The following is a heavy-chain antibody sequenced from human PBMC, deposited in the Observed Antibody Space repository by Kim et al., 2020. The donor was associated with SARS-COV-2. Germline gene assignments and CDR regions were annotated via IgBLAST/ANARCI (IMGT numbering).Heavy chain of an antibody. Sequence: GGSLRLSCAASGFTFSSYGIHWVRQAPGKGLEWVAVIWYDGSNKYYADSVKGRFTISRDNSKNTLYLQMNSLRAEDKAVYYCAGNYGYYYGSGRYGLIW. D-gene: IGHD3-10*01. CDR1: GFTFSSYG. J-gene: IGHJ3*02. CDR3: AGNYGYYYGSGRYGLI. CDR2: IWYDGSNK. V-gene: IGHV3-33*01.